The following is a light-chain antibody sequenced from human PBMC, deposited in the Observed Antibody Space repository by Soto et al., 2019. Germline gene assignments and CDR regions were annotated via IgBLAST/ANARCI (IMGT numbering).Light chain of an antibody. Sequence: QSVLTQPPSVSGAPGQGVSTSCSGTSSNIGAGYDVHWYQHLPGTAPKLLIYGSTHRPSGVPDRFSGSKSDTSASLAITGLQADDEADYYCASWDDNLNGPVFGRGTKLTVL. V-gene: IGLV1-40*01. CDR1: SSNIGAGYD. CDR3: ASWDDNLNGPV. J-gene: IGLJ2*01. CDR2: GST.